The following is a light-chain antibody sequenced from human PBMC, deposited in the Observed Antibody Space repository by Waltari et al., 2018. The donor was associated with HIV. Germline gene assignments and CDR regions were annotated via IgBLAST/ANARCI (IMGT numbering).Light chain of an antibody. J-gene: IGLJ3*02. CDR3: GTWDSSLGAGV. CDR1: TSNIGSNS. Sequence: SVLTQPPSVSAAPGQTIPIPCSGSTSNIGSNSVAWYQQFPGRAPKFLIYVEFRLPTGIPDRCSGSKACTSATLDITGLQTGDEADYYCGTWDSSLGAGVFGGGTKVTV. V-gene: IGLV1-51*02. CDR2: VEF.